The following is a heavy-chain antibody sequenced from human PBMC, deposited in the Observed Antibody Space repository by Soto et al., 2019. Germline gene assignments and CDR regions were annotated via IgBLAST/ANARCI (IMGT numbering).Heavy chain of an antibody. CDR1: GYSISSGYY. CDR2: IYHSVST. CDR3: ARAKYYRMATNEYYFDY. Sequence: SETLSLTCAVSGYSISSGYYWGWIRQPPGKGLEWIGSIYHSVSTYYNPSLKSRVTISVDTSKNQFSLKLSSVTAADTAVYYCARAKYYRMATNEYYFDYWGQGTMVTVSS. V-gene: IGHV4-38-2*01. J-gene: IGHJ4*02. D-gene: IGHD5-12*01.